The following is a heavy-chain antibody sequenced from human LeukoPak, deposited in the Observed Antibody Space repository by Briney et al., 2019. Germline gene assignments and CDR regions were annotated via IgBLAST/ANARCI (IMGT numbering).Heavy chain of an antibody. J-gene: IGHJ6*02. Sequence: ASAKVSCKASGYTFTGYYMHWVRQAPGQGLEWMGWINPNSGGTNYAQKFQGRVTMTRDTSISTAYMELSRLRSDDTAVYYCAKRGNSGGAYYGMDVWGQGTTVTVPS. CDR3: AKRGNSGGAYYGMDV. CDR1: GYTFTGYY. D-gene: IGHD2-15*01. V-gene: IGHV1-2*02. CDR2: INPNSGGT.